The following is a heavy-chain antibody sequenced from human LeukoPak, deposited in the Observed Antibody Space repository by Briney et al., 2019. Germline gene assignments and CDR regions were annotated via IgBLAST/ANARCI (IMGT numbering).Heavy chain of an antibody. Sequence: SETLSLTCTVSGGSISSYYWSWIRQPPGKGLEWIGYIYYSGSTDYNPSLKSRVTISVDTSKNQFSLKLSSVTAADTAVYYCARITFVVEGYGMDVWGQGTTVTVSS. D-gene: IGHD2-21*01. CDR2: IYYSGST. V-gene: IGHV4-59*01. CDR3: ARITFVVEGYGMDV. CDR1: GGSISSYY. J-gene: IGHJ6*02.